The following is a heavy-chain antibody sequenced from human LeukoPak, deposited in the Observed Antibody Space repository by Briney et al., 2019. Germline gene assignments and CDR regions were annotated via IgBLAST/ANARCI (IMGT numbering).Heavy chain of an antibody. V-gene: IGHV1-69*04. D-gene: IGHD6-25*01. CDR2: IIPILGIA. J-gene: IGHJ3*02. CDR3: ARIGGSDAFDI. Sequence: SVKVSCKASGGTFSSYAISWVRHAPGQGLEWMGRIIPILGIANYAQKFQGRVTITADKSTSTAYMELSSLRSEDTAVYYCARIGGSDAFDIWGQGTMVTVSS. CDR1: GGTFSSYA.